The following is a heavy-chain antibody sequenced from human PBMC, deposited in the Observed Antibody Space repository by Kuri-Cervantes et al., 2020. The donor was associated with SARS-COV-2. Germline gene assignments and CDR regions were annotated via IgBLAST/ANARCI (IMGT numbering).Heavy chain of an antibody. D-gene: IGHD6-25*01. Sequence: GGSLRLSCAASGFTFSSYWMSWVRQAPGKGLEWVANIKQDGSEKYYVDSVKGRFTISRDNAKNSLYLQMNSLRAEDTALYYCARDRSQSSENAFDIWGQGTMVTVSS. CDR1: GFTFSSYW. V-gene: IGHV3-7*03. CDR2: IKQDGSEK. J-gene: IGHJ3*02. CDR3: ARDRSQSSENAFDI.